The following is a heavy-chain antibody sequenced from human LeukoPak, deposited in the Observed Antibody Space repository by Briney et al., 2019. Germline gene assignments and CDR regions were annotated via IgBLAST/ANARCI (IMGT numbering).Heavy chain of an antibody. Sequence: TLSLTCSVSGGSISSYSWTWIRQPPGKGLEWIGFIDYSGTSNYNPSLKSRVTISADPSTNHFSLNLTSVTAADTAVYFCARDHPVADWAPDIWGRGTMVTVYS. CDR3: ARDHPVADWAPDI. D-gene: IGHD3-9*01. CDR2: IDYSGTS. J-gene: IGHJ3*02. V-gene: IGHV4-59*13. CDR1: GGSISSYS.